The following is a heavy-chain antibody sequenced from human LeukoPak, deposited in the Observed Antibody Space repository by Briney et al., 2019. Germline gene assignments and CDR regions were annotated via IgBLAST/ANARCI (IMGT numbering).Heavy chain of an antibody. CDR1: GCTFSSYW. J-gene: IGHJ4*02. V-gene: IGHV3-7*01. CDR2: IKQDGSEK. Sequence: GGSLRLSCAASGCTFSSYWMSWVRQAPGKGLEWVANIKQDGSEKYYVDSVKGRFTISRDNAKNSLYLQMNSLRAEDTAVYYCARGVVVDYWGQGTLVTVSS. D-gene: IGHD3-16*02. CDR3: ARGVVVDY.